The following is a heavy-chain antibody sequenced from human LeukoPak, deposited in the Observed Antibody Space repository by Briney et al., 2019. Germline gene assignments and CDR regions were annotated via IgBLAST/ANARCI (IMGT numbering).Heavy chain of an antibody. V-gene: IGHV3-23*01. CDR1: EFTFSSYA. Sequence: GGSLRLSCAASEFTFSSYAMSWVRQAPGKGLEWVSTISGSGGSTFYADSVKGRFTISRDNSKNTLYLQMNSLRAEDTAVYYCAKERSDNYEYFDYWGQGTLVTVSS. CDR3: AKERSDNYEYFDY. J-gene: IGHJ4*02. D-gene: IGHD3-22*01. CDR2: ISGSGGST.